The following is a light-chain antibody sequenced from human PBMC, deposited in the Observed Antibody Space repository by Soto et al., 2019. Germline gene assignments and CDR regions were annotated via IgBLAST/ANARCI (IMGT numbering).Light chain of an antibody. J-gene: IGLJ2*01. CDR2: QDN. CDR3: QAWDSNTLI. Sequence: SYELTQPPSVSVSPGQTANITCSGDKLGNKYACWYQQKPGQSPVLVIYQDNKRPSGIPERFSGSNSGNTATLTISGTQTMDEADYFCQAWDSNTLIFGGGTKLTVL. CDR1: KLGNKY. V-gene: IGLV3-1*01.